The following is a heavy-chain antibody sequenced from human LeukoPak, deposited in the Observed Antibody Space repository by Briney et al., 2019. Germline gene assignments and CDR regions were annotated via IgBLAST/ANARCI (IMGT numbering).Heavy chain of an antibody. CDR1: GFTFSSYG. D-gene: IGHD6-19*01. Sequence: GGSLRLSCAASGFTFSSYGMHWVRQAPGKGLEWVAVIWYDGSNKYYADSVKGRFTISRDNPKNTLYLQMNSLRAEDTAVYYCARDHSSGWYSDYFDYWGQGTLVTVSS. J-gene: IGHJ4*02. CDR3: ARDHSSGWYSDYFDY. V-gene: IGHV3-33*01. CDR2: IWYDGSNK.